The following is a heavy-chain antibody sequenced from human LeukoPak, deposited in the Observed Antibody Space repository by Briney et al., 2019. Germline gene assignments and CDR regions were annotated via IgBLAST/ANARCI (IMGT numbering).Heavy chain of an antibody. CDR3: ARQAQRWLQSRWFDP. Sequence: GGSLRLSCAASGFTFSSYWMHWVRQAPGKGLVWVSRINSDGSSTSYADSVEGRITISRDNAKNTLYLQMNRLRAEDTAVYYCARQAQRWLQSRWFDPWGPGTLVTVSS. CDR2: INSDGSST. D-gene: IGHD5-24*01. V-gene: IGHV3-74*01. CDR1: GFTFSSYW. J-gene: IGHJ5*02.